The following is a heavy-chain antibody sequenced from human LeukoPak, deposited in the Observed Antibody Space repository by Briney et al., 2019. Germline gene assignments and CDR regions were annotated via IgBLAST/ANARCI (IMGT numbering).Heavy chain of an antibody. Sequence: PSETLSLTCTVSGGSMTSYYWSCIRQPPGKGLEWIAYIYYSGGTNYNPSLKSRVTISVNPSKNQFSLKLSSVTAADTAVYYCARHARSTFSTSWYDSWGQGTLVTVSS. J-gene: IGHJ5*01. V-gene: IGHV4-59*08. CDR2: IYYSGGT. D-gene: IGHD2-2*01. CDR3: ARHARSTFSTSWYDS. CDR1: GGSMTSYY.